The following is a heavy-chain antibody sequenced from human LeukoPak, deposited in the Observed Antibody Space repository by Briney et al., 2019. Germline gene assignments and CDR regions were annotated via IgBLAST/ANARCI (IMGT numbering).Heavy chain of an antibody. CDR1: GDSISSYY. Sequence: SETLSLTCTVSGDSISSYYWSWIRQPAGKGLEWIGRIYTSGSTNYNPSLKSRVTMSVDTSKNQFSLKLSSVTAADTAVYYCTSTHYDFWSGYPVSFDYWGQGTLVTVSS. CDR3: TSTHYDFWSGYPVSFDY. J-gene: IGHJ4*02. CDR2: IYTSGST. V-gene: IGHV4-4*07. D-gene: IGHD3-3*01.